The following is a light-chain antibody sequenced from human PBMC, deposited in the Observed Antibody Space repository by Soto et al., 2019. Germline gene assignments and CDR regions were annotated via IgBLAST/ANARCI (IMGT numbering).Light chain of an antibody. CDR2: GAS. Sequence: ENVLTQSPGTLSLSPGERATLSCRASQGISSRYLAWYQQKPGQAPRLLIYGASNRATDIPDRFSGGGSGTEFTLTISSLQSEDFAVYYCQQYNSWPPITFGQGTRLEIK. V-gene: IGKV3-20*01. CDR1: QGISSRY. J-gene: IGKJ5*01. CDR3: QQYNSWPPIT.